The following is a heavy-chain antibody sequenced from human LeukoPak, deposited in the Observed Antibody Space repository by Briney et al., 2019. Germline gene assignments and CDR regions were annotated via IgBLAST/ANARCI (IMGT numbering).Heavy chain of an antibody. J-gene: IGHJ4*02. CDR2: INWNGGTT. CDR3: ARVFGLRYFDWLPIFDY. Sequence: GGSLRLSCAASGFTFDDHGMNWVRQAPGKGLEWVSGINWNGGTTGYGDSVKGRFTISRDNAKNSLYLQMNSLRAEDTAVYYCARVFGLRYFDWLPIFDYWGQGTLVTVSS. V-gene: IGHV3-20*04. CDR1: GFTFDDHG. D-gene: IGHD3-9*01.